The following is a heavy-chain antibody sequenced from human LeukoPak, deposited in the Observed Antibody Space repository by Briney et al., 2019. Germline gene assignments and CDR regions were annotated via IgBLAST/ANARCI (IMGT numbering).Heavy chain of an antibody. V-gene: IGHV4-39*07. CDR3: VREGPVRFLEQIDY. CDR1: GGSISSSSYY. Sequence: SETLPLTCTVSGGSISSSSYYWGWIRQPPGKGLEWIGEINHSGSTNYNPSLKSRVTISVDTSKNQFSLKLSSVTAADTAVYYCVREGPVRFLEQIDYWGQGTLVTVSS. CDR2: INHSGST. D-gene: IGHD3-3*01. J-gene: IGHJ4*02.